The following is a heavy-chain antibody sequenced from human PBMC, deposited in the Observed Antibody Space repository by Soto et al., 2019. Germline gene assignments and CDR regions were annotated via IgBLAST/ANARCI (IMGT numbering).Heavy chain of an antibody. V-gene: IGHV5-51*01. J-gene: IGHJ4*02. Sequence: XESLRVSWQGSEYSFTSYVSGWVRQMPGKGLEWMGIIYPGDSDTRYSPSFQGQVTISADKSISTAYLQWSSLRASDTAMYYCARKIYDYDTGPNFQYYFDSWGQRTPVTVSS. CDR2: IYPGDSDT. D-gene: IGHD3-22*01. CDR1: EYSFTSYV. CDR3: ARKIYDYDTGPNFQYYFDS.